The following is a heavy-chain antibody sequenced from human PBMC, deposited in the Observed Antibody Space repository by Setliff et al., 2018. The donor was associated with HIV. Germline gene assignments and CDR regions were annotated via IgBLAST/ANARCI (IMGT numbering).Heavy chain of an antibody. CDR3: ASAGAWQRNALDI. CDR2: INPTGGST. D-gene: IGHD5-12*01. J-gene: IGHJ3*02. CDR1: GHGFTNHY. V-gene: IGHV1-46*01. Sequence: ASVKVSCKPSGHGFTNHYMHWVRQAPGQGLEWMGVINPTGGSTRNTQKFQGRVAMTRDTSTSTVYMELSSLRSEDTAVYYCASAGAWQRNALDIWGQGTMVTVSS.